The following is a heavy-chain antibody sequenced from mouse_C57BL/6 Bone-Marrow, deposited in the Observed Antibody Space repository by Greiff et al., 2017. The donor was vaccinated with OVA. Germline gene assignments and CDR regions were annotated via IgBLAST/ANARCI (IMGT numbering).Heavy chain of an antibody. CDR2: IDPSDSYT. J-gene: IGHJ1*03. CDR1: GYTFTSYW. Sequence: QVQLQQPGAELVMPGASVKLSCKASGYTFTSYWMHWVKQRPGQGLEWIGEIDPSDSYTNYNQKFKGKSTLTVDKSSSTAYMQLSSLTSEDSAVYYCARSGYFDVGGTGTTVTVSS. V-gene: IGHV1-69*01. CDR3: ARSGYFDV.